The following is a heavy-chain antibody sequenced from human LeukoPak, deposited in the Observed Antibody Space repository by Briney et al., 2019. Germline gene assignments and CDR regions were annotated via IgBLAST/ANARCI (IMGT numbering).Heavy chain of an antibody. CDR2: IKGDGSES. CDR1: GFGFSTYG. CDR3: ARDPSGSSSDWYYFDY. Sequence: HPGGSLRLSCAASGFGFSTYGMNWVRHVPGRGLEWVAIIKGDGSESHYVDSVKGRFTISRDNDQNSLYLQMNSLRAEDTAVYYCARDPSGSSSDWYYFDYWGQGALVTVSS. D-gene: IGHD6-19*01. V-gene: IGHV3-7*03. J-gene: IGHJ4*02.